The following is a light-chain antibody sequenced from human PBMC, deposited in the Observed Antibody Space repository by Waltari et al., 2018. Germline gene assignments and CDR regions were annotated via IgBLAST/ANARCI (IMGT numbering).Light chain of an antibody. CDR3: QHYNNLPYT. CDR2: DAS. V-gene: IGKV1-33*01. Sequence: IQMTQSTSSLSASIADRVTITCRASKDIRQNLSWFQERPGKAPILLIYDASNLEAGVPSRFSGTGSGTDFSLTISSLQPEDSATYYCQHYNNLPYTFSRGTKLQIK. CDR1: KDIRQN. J-gene: IGKJ2*01.